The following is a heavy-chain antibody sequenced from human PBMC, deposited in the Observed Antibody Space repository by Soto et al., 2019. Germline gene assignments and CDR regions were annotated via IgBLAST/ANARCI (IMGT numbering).Heavy chain of an antibody. CDR3: APHVSCSGGSCQYDAFAI. V-gene: IGHV3-23*01. Sequence: EVQVLESGGGLVQPGGSLRLSCEGSGFTVSSHAMTWIHQAPGKGPEWVSTITADGGTYYADSVKGRFAMSRDTSESTLYLQMTSLGAEDTAAYYCAPHVSCSGGSCQYDAFAIRGQGTMVTVSS. CDR1: GFTVSSHA. D-gene: IGHD2-15*01. CDR2: ITADGGT. J-gene: IGHJ3*02.